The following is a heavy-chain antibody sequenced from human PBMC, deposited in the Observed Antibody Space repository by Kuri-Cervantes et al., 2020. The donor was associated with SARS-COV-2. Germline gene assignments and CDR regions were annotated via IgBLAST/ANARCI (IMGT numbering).Heavy chain of an antibody. CDR1: GYTFTSYD. J-gene: IGHJ4*02. Sequence: ASVKVSCKASGYTFTSYDINWVRQATGQGLEWMGWMNPNSGNTGYAQKFQGRVTITRNTPISTAYMELSSLRSEDTAVYYCARDYPVEPELYSSTIQLWPNHMTTVTTGLGYWGQGTLVTVSS. D-gene: IGHD4-17*01. V-gene: IGHV1-8*03. CDR2: MNPNSGNT. CDR3: ARDYPVEPELYSSTIQLWPNHMTTVTTGLGY.